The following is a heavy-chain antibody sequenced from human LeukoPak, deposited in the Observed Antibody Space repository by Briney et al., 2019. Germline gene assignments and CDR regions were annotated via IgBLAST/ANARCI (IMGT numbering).Heavy chain of an antibody. J-gene: IGHJ6*02. CDR3: ARDITMVQGLIGYYYGMDV. CDR1: GFTFSSYS. D-gene: IGHD3-10*01. V-gene: IGHV3-48*02. Sequence: GGSLRLSCAASGFTFSSYSMNWVRQAPGKGLEWVSYISSGSSTIYYADSVKGRFTISRDKAKNPLYLQMNSLRDEDTAVCYCARDITMVQGLIGYYYGMDVWGQGTTVTVSS. CDR2: ISSGSSTI.